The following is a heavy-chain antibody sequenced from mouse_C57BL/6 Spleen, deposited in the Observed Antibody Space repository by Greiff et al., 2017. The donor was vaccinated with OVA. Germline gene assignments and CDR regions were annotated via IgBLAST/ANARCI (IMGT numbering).Heavy chain of an antibody. D-gene: IGHD3-3*01. J-gene: IGHJ2*01. CDR2: IYPGSGNT. CDR3: ARGVGYYFDY. CDR1: GYSFTSYY. V-gene: IGHV1-66*01. Sequence: QVQLQQSGPELVKPGASVKISCKASGYSFTSYYIHWVKQRPGQGLEWIGWIYPGSGNTKYNEKFKGKATLTADTSSSTAYMQLSSLTSEDSAVYYCARGVGYYFDYWGQGTTLTVSS.